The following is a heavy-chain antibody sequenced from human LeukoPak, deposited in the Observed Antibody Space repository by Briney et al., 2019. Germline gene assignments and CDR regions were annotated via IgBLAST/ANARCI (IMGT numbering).Heavy chain of an antibody. CDR2: INPKNGGP. CDR1: GYMFSDYH. D-gene: IGHD4/OR15-4a*01. J-gene: IGHJ5*02. Sequence: SVKVSCKTSGYMFSDYHIHWVRQAPGQGFEWVGWINPKNGGPIYAEQFEGRVTMPRDMSIRTAYMEVSGLTFDDTAMYFCARVRGANNWYDPWGQGTLVTVSP. V-gene: IGHV1-2*02. CDR3: ARVRGANNWYDP.